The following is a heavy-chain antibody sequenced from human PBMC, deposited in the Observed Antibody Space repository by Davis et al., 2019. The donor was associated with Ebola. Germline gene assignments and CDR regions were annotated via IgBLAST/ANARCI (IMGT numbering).Heavy chain of an antibody. CDR1: EFSFRSYW. J-gene: IGHJ4*02. CDR3: ARDVGGRAGY. V-gene: IGHV3-74*01. CDR2: IHTDGSNT. Sequence: PGGSLRLSCVPSEFSFRSYWFHWVRHAPGKGLEWVSRIHTDGSNTDYAASVRGRFTISRDNAKNTLFLQMNSLRADDTAVYYCARDVGGRAGYWGQGTLVTVSS.